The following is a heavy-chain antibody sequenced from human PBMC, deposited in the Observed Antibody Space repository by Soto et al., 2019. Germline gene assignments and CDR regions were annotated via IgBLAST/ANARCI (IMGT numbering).Heavy chain of an antibody. CDR3: ARDRGITMVRGVLYYYYGMDV. J-gene: IGHJ6*02. Sequence: GGSLRLSCAASGFTFSSYGMHWVRQAPGKGLEWVAVIWYDGSNKYYADSVKGRFTISRDNSKNTLYLQMNSLRAEDTAVYYCARDRGITMVRGVLYYYYGMDVWGQGTTVTVSS. CDR1: GFTFSSYG. CDR2: IWYDGSNK. V-gene: IGHV3-33*01. D-gene: IGHD3-10*01.